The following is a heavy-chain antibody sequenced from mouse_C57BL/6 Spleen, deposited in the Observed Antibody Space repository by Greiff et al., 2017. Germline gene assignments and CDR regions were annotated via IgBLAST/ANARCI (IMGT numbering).Heavy chain of an antibody. V-gene: IGHV5-17*01. CDR3: ASAYYAMDY. CDR2: ISSGSSTI. Sequence: EVQRVESGGGLVKPGGSLKLSCAASGFTFSDYGMHWVRQAPEKGLEWVAYISSGSSTIYYADTVKGRITISRDNAKTTLFLQMTSLRSEDTAMYYCASAYYAMDYWGQGTSVTVSS. CDR1: GFTFSDYG. J-gene: IGHJ4*01.